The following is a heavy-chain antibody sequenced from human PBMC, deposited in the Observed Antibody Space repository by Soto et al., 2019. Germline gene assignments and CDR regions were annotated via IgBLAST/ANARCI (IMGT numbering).Heavy chain of an antibody. D-gene: IGHD3-10*01. V-gene: IGHV1-46*01. J-gene: IGHJ4*02. CDR3: ARDSSASATSYSFDN. CDR2: INPNGGGT. CDR1: GYKFINHY. Sequence: QVQLVQSGAEVKKPGASVKVSCKASGYKFINHYIHWVRQAPGVGLEWMGIINPNGGGTDYAQKCQDRVTMTTATYMNTVHMDLTSLTSEDTAVYFCARDSSASATSYSFDNWGQGTLVSVSS.